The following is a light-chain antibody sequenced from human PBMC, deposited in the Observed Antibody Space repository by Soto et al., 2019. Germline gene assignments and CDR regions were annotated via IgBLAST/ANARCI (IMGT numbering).Light chain of an antibody. Sequence: EIVLTQSPGTLSLSPGERATLSCRASQSVSSYLAWYQQKPGQAPRLLIYGTSKRATGIPARFSGSGSGTDFTLTISSLEPEDFAVYYCQQRGNWPPTWTFGQGTKVDI. CDR1: QSVSSY. J-gene: IGKJ1*01. CDR2: GTS. CDR3: QQRGNWPPTWT. V-gene: IGKV3-11*01.